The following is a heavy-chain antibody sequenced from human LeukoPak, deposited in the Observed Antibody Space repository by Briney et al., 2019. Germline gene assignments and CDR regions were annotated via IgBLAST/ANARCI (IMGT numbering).Heavy chain of an antibody. Sequence: PGGSLRLSCADSGFTFSSYGMHWVRQAPGKGLEWVAFIQYDGSNKYYADSVKGRFTISRDNSKNTLYLQMNSLRAEDTAVYYCAKDRVAGTWRRPDGMFLYWGQGTLVTVSS. CDR1: GFTFSSYG. D-gene: IGHD6-19*01. J-gene: IGHJ4*02. CDR2: IQYDGSNK. CDR3: AKDRVAGTWRRPDGMFLY. V-gene: IGHV3-30*02.